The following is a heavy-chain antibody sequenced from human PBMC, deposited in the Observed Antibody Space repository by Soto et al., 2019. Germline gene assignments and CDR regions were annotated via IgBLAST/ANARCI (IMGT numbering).Heavy chain of an antibody. CDR3: ARGLGIIY. CDR1: GFTFGNFA. CDR2: IRGGGGTT. J-gene: IGHJ4*02. V-gene: IGHV3-23*01. Sequence: GGSLRLSCTASGFTFGNFAMSWVRQAPGKGLEWVSVIRGGGGTTCYADSVKGRFTISRDNSKNTLYLQMDSLRAEDTAVYYCARGLGIIYWGQGTLVTVSS. D-gene: IGHD6-13*01.